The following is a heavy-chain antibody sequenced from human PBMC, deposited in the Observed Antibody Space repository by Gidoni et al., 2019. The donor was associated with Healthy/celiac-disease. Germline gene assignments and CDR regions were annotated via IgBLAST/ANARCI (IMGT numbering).Heavy chain of an antibody. V-gene: IGHV3-33*01. CDR1: GFTFSSYG. Sequence: QVQLVESGGCVVQPGRSLRLSCAASGFTFSSYGMHWVRQAPGKGLEWVAVIWYDGSNKYYADSVKGRFTISRDNSKNTLYLQMNSLRAEDTAVYYCARGFDILGMDVWGQGTTVTVSS. CDR3: ARGFDILGMDV. J-gene: IGHJ6*02. D-gene: IGHD3-9*01. CDR2: IWYDGSNK.